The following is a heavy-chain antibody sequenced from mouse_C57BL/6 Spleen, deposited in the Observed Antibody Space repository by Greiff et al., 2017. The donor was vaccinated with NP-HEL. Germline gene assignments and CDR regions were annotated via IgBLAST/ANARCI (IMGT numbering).Heavy chain of an antibody. V-gene: IGHV1-74*01. J-gene: IGHJ3*01. CDR2: IHPSDSDT. CDR3: AIPPDVAWFAY. CDR1: GYTFTSYW. Sequence: QVQLKQPGAELVKPGASVKVSCKASGYTFTSYWMHWVKQRPGQGLEWIGRIHPSDSDTNYNQKFKGKATLTVDKSSSTAYMQLSSLTSEDSAVYYCAIPPDVAWFAYWGQGTLVTVSA.